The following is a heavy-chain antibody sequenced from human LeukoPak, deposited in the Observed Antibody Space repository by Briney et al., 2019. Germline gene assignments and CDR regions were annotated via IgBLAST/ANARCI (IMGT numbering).Heavy chain of an antibody. V-gene: IGHV5-51*01. CDR1: GYIFTHYW. CDR3: ARQSRDGSKTRGYYFDY. CDR2: IYPADSDT. D-gene: IGHD3-10*01. Sequence: GESLKISCQVSGYIFTHYWIGWVRQMPGKGLESMGIIYPADSDTTYSPSFQGQVTISADKSISTVYLQWSSLKASDTAMYYCARQSRDGSKTRGYYFDYWGQGALVTVSS. J-gene: IGHJ4*02.